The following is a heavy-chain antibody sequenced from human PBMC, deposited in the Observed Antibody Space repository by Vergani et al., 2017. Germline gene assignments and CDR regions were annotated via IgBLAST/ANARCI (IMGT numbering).Heavy chain of an antibody. D-gene: IGHD4-17*01. CDR3: ASQGRDYGDYVWFDP. Sequence: QVQLQESGPGLVKPSETLSLTCTVSGGSISSYYWSWIRQPPGKGLEWIGYIYYSGSTYYNPSLKSRVTISVDTSKNQFSLKLSSVTAADTAVYYCASQGRDYGDYVWFDPWGQGTLVTVSS. CDR1: GGSISSYY. CDR2: IYYSGST. V-gene: IGHV4-59*08. J-gene: IGHJ5*02.